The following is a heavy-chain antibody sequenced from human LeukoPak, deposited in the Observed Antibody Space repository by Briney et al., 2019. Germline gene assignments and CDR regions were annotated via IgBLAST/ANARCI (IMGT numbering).Heavy chain of an antibody. J-gene: IGHJ4*02. CDR3: AGGIPYYYDSSGYYGGY. D-gene: IGHD3-22*01. CDR2: INPNSGGT. Sequence: ASVKVSCKASGYTFTSYGISWVRQAPGQGLEWMGWINPNSGGTNYAQKFQGRVTMTRDTSISTAYMELSRLRSDDTAVYYCAGGIPYYYDSSGYYGGYWGQGTLVTVSS. CDR1: GYTFTSYG. V-gene: IGHV1-2*02.